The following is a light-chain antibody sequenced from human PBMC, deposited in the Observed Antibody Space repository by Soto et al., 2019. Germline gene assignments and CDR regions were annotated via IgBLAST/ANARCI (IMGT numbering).Light chain of an antibody. CDR3: QQYKSYSA. V-gene: IGKV1-5*01. Sequence: DIQMTQSPSTLSASVGDRVTITCRASQSINDWLAWYQQKPGKAPKILLSDASTLETGVPSRFSGSGSGTEFTPTISSLQPDDFATYYCQQYKSYSAFGQGTKLEIK. J-gene: IGKJ2*01. CDR2: DAS. CDR1: QSINDW.